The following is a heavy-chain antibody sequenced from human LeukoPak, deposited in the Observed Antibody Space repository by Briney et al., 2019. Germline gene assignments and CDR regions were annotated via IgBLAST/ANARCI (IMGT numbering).Heavy chain of an antibody. J-gene: IGHJ4*02. CDR2: INHSGST. CDR1: GGSFSGYY. V-gene: IGHV4-34*01. Sequence: PSETLSLTCAVYGGSFSGYYWSWIRQPPGKGPEWIGEINHSGSTNYNPSLKSRVTISVGTSKNQFSLKLSSVTAADTAVYYCARDRYCSSTSCYYSPGYWGQGTLVTVSS. CDR3: ARDRYCSSTSCYYSPGY. D-gene: IGHD2-2*01.